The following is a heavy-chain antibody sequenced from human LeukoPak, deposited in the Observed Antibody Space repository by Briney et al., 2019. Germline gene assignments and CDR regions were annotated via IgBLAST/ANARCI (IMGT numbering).Heavy chain of an antibody. J-gene: IGHJ4*02. CDR2: ISSSSAYI. Sequence: GGSLRLSCAASGFTFIAYSMNWVRQAPGKGLDWVSSISSSSAYIHYADSVEGRFTVSRDNAKNSLYLQMNSLRADDTAIYYCAREGGWNDFDYWGQGTLVTVSS. D-gene: IGHD1-1*01. V-gene: IGHV3-21*01. CDR1: GFTFIAYS. CDR3: AREGGWNDFDY.